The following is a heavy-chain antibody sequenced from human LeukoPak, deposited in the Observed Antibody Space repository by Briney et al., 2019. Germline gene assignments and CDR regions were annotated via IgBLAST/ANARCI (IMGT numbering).Heavy chain of an antibody. D-gene: IGHD3-22*01. CDR3: ARDSIGGYDSSGYVY. V-gene: IGHV3-21*01. CDR1: GFTFSSYW. J-gene: IGHJ4*02. Sequence: GGSLRLSCAASGFTFSSYWMSWVRQAPGKGLEWVSSISSSSSCIYYADSVKGRFTISRDNAKNSLYLQMNSLRAEDTAVYYCARDSIGGYDSSGYVYWGQGTLVTVSS. CDR2: ISSSSSCI.